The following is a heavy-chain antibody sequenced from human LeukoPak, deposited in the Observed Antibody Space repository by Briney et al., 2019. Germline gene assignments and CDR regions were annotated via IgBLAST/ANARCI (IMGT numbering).Heavy chain of an antibody. J-gene: IGHJ4*02. CDR2: TYYSGST. CDR1: GGSISSYY. CDR3: ARASPIFGVVPLDY. D-gene: IGHD3-3*01. V-gene: IGHV4-59*01. Sequence: SETLSLTCSVSGGSISSYYWNWVRQPPGKGLEWIGYTYYSGSTNYNPSLKSRVTISVDTSKNQFSLKLNSVTAADTAMYYCARASPIFGVVPLDYWGQGTLVTVSS.